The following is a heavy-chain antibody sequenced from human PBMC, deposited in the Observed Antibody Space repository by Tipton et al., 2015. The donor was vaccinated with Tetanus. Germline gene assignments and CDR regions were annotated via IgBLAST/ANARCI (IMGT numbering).Heavy chain of an antibody. D-gene: IGHD6-19*01. CDR2: IKQDGSEK. Sequence: VQLVQSGGGLVQPGGSLRLSCAASGFTFSSYWMSWVRQAPGKGLEWVANIKQDGSEKYYVDSVKGRFTISRDNAKNSLYLQMNSLRAEDTAVYYCARQGSTIAVAAYAYYFDYWGQGTLVTVSS. J-gene: IGHJ4*02. CDR1: GFTFSSYW. CDR3: ARQGSTIAVAAYAYYFDY. V-gene: IGHV3-7*01.